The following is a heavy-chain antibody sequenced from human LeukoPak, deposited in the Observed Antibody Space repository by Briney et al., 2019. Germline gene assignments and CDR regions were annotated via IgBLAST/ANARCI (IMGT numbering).Heavy chain of an antibody. V-gene: IGHV1-69*13. CDR2: IIPIFGTA. CDR3: ASGGLPSYYYYYYMDV. CDR1: GGTFSSYA. Sequence: ASVKVSCKASGGTFSSYAISWVRQAPGQGLEWMGGIIPIFGTANYAQKFQGRVTITADESTSTAYMELSSLRSEDTAVYYCASGGLPSYYYYYYMDVWGKGTTVTVSS. J-gene: IGHJ6*03. D-gene: IGHD3-16*01.